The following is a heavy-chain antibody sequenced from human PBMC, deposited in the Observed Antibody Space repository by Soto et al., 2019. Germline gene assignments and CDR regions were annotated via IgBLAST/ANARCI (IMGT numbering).Heavy chain of an antibody. CDR1: GFTFSSYG. CDR2: IWYDGSNK. Sequence: QVQLVESGGGVVQPGRSLRLSCAASGFTFSSYGMHWVRQAPGKGLEWVAVIWYDGSNKYYADSVKGRFTISRDNSKNTLYLQMNSLRAEDTAVYYCARAYRQSSGWGYYFDYWGQVTLVTVSS. D-gene: IGHD6-19*01. CDR3: ARAYRQSSGWGYYFDY. J-gene: IGHJ4*02. V-gene: IGHV3-33*01.